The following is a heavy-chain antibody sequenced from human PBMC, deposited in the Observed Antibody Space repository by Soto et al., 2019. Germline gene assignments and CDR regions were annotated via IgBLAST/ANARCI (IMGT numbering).Heavy chain of an antibody. CDR3: ARVPDY. CDR1: GDSLSTSFW. D-gene: IGHD2-2*01. V-gene: IGHV4-4*02. CDR2: IDHVGST. J-gene: IGHJ4*02. Sequence: SETLSLPCTVSGDSLSTSFWWTWVRQSPGKGLEGIGQIDHVGSTNYNPALKSRVTISVDKSKNQFSLKLSSVTAADSAVYYCARVPDYWAQGILVTVSS.